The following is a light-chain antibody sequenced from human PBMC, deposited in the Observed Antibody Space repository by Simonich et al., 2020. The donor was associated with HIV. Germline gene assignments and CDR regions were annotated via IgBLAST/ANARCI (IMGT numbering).Light chain of an antibody. CDR3: QNYHSAPLT. J-gene: IGKJ4*01. CDR2: AAA. V-gene: IGKV1-27*01. CDR1: QGISNH. Sequence: DIQMTHSPSSLSASVRDRVTITCRASQGISNHLALYQQKPGKVPKLLISAAATVQSGVPSRFSGSGSGTDFTLTISSLQPEDVATYYCQNYHSAPLTFGGGTNVEIK.